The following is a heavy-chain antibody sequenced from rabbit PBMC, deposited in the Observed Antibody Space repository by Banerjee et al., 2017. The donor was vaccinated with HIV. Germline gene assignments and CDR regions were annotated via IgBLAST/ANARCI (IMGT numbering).Heavy chain of an antibody. Sequence: QSLEESGGGLVKPGASLTLTCTASGFDLSGKYWICRVRQSPGKGLEWIAFINTISGSTGYATWAKGRFTISKTSSTTVTLQMTSLTAADTATYFCSRYLAGVIGWNFNLWGPGTLVTVS. V-gene: IGHV1S40*01. CDR2: INTISGST. CDR3: SRYLAGVIGWNFNL. CDR1: GFDLSGKYW. J-gene: IGHJ4*01. D-gene: IGHD4-1*01.